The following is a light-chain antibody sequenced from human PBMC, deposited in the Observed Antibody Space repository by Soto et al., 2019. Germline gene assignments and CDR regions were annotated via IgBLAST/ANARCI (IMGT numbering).Light chain of an antibody. V-gene: IGLV2-14*01. CDR2: EVS. J-gene: IGLJ3*02. CDR1: SSDVGGYNS. Sequence: QSALTQPASVSGSPGQSITISCTGTSSDVGGYNSVCWHQQHPGKAPKLMIYEVSNRPSGVSDRFSASKSGNTASLTISGLLADDEADYYSSSFTRSNTWVFGGGTKLTVL. CDR3: SSFTRSNTWV.